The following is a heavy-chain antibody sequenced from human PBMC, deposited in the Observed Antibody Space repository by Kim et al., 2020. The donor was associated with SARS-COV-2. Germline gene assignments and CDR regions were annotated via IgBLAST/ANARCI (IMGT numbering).Heavy chain of an antibody. J-gene: IGHJ6*03. CDR1: GFTFSSYS. CDR3: ARDGRFLEWLLSDYYYYMDV. CDR2: ISSSSSYI. Sequence: GGSLRLSCAASGFTFSSYSMNWVRQAPGKGLEWVSSISSSSSYIYYADSVKGRFTISRDNAKNSLYPQMNSLRAEDTAVYYCARDGRFLEWLLSDYYYYMDVWGKGTTVTVSS. V-gene: IGHV3-21*01. D-gene: IGHD3-3*01.